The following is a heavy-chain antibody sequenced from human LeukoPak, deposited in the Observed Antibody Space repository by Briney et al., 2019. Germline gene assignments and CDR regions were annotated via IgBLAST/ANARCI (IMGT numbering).Heavy chain of an antibody. Sequence: GGSLRLSCAASGFTFSSYGMHWVRQAPGKGLEWVAFIRYDGSNKYYADSVKGRFTISRDNSKNTLYLQMNGLRAEDTAVYYCATRRGYYYDSSVLDAFDIWGQGTMVTVSS. CDR1: GFTFSSYG. CDR3: ATRRGYYYDSSVLDAFDI. CDR2: IRYDGSNK. J-gene: IGHJ3*02. D-gene: IGHD3-22*01. V-gene: IGHV3-30*02.